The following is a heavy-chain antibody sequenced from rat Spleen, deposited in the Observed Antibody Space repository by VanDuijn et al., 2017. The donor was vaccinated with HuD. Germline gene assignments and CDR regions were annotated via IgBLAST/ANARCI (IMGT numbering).Heavy chain of an antibody. CDR1: GFTFSDYN. V-gene: IGHV5-7*01. Sequence: EVQLVESGGGLVQPGRSLKLSCAASGFTFSDYNMAWVRQAPTKGLEWVATISYDGSSTYYRDSLKGRFTISRDNAKSTLSLQMNNLRSEDTAIYYCAGGGSGGLNWFAHWGQGTLVTVSS. CDR3: AGGGSGGLNWFAH. CDR2: ISYDGSST. D-gene: IGHD1-1*01. J-gene: IGHJ3*01.